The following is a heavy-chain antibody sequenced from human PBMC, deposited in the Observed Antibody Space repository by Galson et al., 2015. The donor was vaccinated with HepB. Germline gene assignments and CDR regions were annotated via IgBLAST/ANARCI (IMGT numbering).Heavy chain of an antibody. J-gene: IGHJ3*02. V-gene: IGHV3-23*01. D-gene: IGHD4-23*01. CDR3: AKDIASNGYGGNSDDAFDI. CDR2: ISGSGGST. Sequence: SLRLSCAASGFTFSSYAMSWVRQAPGKGLEWVSAISGSGGSTYYADSVKGRFTISRDNSKNTLYLQMNSLRAEDTAVYYCAKDIASNGYGGNSDDAFDIWGQGTMVTVSS. CDR1: GFTFSSYA.